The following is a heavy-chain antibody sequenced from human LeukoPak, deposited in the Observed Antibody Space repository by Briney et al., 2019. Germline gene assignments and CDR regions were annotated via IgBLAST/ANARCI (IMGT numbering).Heavy chain of an antibody. V-gene: IGHV3-7*05. D-gene: IGHD2-15*01. CDR2: IKQDGGEI. Sequence: PGGSLRLSCVASGFTFTNNWMTWLRQAPGKGLEWVANIKQDGGEIYYVDSVKGRFTISRDNAKNSVYLEMNSLRVEDTAVYYCARGRAVVCWGQGTLVTVSS. J-gene: IGHJ4*02. CDR1: GFTFTNNW. CDR3: ARGRAVVC.